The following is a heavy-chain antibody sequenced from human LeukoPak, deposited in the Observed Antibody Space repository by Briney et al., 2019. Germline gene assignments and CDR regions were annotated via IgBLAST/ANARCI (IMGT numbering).Heavy chain of an antibody. CDR2: INPNSGGT. CDR1: GYTFTGYY. Sequence: GASVKVSCKASGYTFTGYYMHWVRQAPGQGLEWMGRINPNSGGTNYAQKFQGRVTMTRDTSISTAYMELSRLRSDDTAVYYCARDLPSGWLVCFYYWGQGSLVTVSS. D-gene: IGHD6-19*01. CDR3: ARDLPSGWLVCFYY. V-gene: IGHV1-2*06. J-gene: IGHJ4*02.